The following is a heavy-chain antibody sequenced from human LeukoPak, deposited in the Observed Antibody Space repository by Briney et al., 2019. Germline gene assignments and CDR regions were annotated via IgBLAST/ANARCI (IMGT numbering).Heavy chain of an antibody. J-gene: IGHJ4*02. Sequence: GGSLRLSCVASGFSFHIHGMTWVRQAPGKGLEWVSSVCGGNDIHYSDSLKGRFTGSRDDAKSTVYLQMNNLRVEATAIYFCARDATPMNGIWDHFDSWGQGTLVTVSS. V-gene: IGHV3-23*01. CDR1: GFSFHIHG. CDR3: ARDATPMNGIWDHFDS. CDR2: VCGGNDI. D-gene: IGHD1-1*01.